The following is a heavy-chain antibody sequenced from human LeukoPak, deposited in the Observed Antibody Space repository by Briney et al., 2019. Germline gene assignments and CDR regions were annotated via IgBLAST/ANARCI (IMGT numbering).Heavy chain of an antibody. V-gene: IGHV1-2*02. CDR1: GYTFTCYY. CDR3: ARDLVGYCSGGSCYGAYYYYGMDV. CDR2: INPNSGGT. Sequence: ASVKVSCKASGYTFTCYYMHWVRQAPGQGLEWMGWINPNSGGTNYAQKFQGRVTMTRDTSISTAYMELSRLRSDDTAVYYCARDLVGYCSGGSCYGAYYYYGMDVWGQGTTVTVSS. D-gene: IGHD2-15*01. J-gene: IGHJ6*02.